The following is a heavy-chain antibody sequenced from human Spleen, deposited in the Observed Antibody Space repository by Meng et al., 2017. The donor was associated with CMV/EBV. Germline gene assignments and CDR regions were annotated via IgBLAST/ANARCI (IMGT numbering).Heavy chain of an antibody. Sequence: SLTCTVSGGSINSGEYYWSWIRQPPGKGLEWIGFIYYSGSTYYNPSLKSRVAISVNKSKNQFSLRLTSVTAADTAVYYCARDHTIPLWGRGTLVTVSS. J-gene: IGHJ2*01. CDR1: GGSINSGEYY. D-gene: IGHD3-3*01. V-gene: IGHV4-30-4*08. CDR3: ARDHTIPL. CDR2: IYYSGST.